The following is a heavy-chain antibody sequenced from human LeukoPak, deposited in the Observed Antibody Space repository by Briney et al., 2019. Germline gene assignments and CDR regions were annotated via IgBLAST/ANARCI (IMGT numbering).Heavy chain of an antibody. CDR2: IYTRGST. J-gene: IGHJ5*02. Sequence: SETLSLTCAVSGGSISSYYWSWIRQPAGKGLEWIGRIYTRGSTNCNPSLKSRVTMSVDTSKNQFSLKLSSVTAADTAVYYCARVRRYDILTGYENWFDPWGQGTLVTVSS. V-gene: IGHV4-4*07. CDR3: ARVRRYDILTGYENWFDP. D-gene: IGHD3-9*01. CDR1: GGSISSYY.